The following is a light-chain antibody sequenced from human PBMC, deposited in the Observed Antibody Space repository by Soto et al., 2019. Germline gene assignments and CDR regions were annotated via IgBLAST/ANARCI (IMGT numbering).Light chain of an antibody. V-gene: IGKV1-27*01. CDR2: AAS. J-gene: IGKJ3*01. CDR1: QGIGNS. CDR3: QKYNSVPLA. Sequence: DIQMTQSPSSLSASVGDRVTITCRASQGIGNSLAWYQQQPGKVPKLLIYAASTLQSGVPSRFSGSGSGTDFTLTISCLQPEDVATYYCQKYNSVPLACGPGTKVDIK.